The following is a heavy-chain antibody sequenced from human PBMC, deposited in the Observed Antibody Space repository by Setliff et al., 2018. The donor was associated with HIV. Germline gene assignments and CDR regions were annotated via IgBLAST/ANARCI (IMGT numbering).Heavy chain of an antibody. Sequence: SETLSLTCNVSDGSVSRYYWGWIRQPPGKGLQWLVSFYYGRSTYYNPSLKSRITLSVDTSKNQFSLRLKSVTAAETAVYYCARGGDGYNPGGGTFDHWGQGTLVTVSS. V-gene: IGHV4-39*01. CDR1: DGSVSRYY. CDR2: FYYGRST. CDR3: ARGGDGYNPGGGTFDH. J-gene: IGHJ4*02. D-gene: IGHD1-1*01.